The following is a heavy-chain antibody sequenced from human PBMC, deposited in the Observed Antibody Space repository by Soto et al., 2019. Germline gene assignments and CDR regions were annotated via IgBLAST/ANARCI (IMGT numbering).Heavy chain of an antibody. CDR2: IFYTGDT. J-gene: IGHJ5*02. Sequence: KPSETLSLTCSVSRYSISIGFFWGWIRQPPGKGLEWIGSIFYTGDTYYNPSLKSRITMSVDTSRNQFSLKLTSLTAADTAVYYCARDTNSLDPWGQGILVTVSS. D-gene: IGHD1-1*01. CDR3: ARDTNSLDP. CDR1: RYSISIGFF. V-gene: IGHV4-38-2*02.